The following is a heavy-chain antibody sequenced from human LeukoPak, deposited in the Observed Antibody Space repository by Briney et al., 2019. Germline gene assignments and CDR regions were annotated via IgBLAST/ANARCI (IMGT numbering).Heavy chain of an antibody. D-gene: IGHD6-19*01. J-gene: IGHJ4*02. CDR3: ARDSSGWSKNY. CDR1: GFSFSTDA. Sequence: GGSLRLSCAASGFSFSTDAMTWVRQAPGKGLQWVSAISWSGGDTYYEDSVKGRFTISRDNSKNMLYLQMNSPRAEDTAVYYCARDSSGWSKNYWGQGTLVTVSS. CDR2: ISWSGGDT. V-gene: IGHV3-23*01.